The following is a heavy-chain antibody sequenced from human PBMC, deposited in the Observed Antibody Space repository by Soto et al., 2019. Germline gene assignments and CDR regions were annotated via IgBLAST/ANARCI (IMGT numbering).Heavy chain of an antibody. D-gene: IGHD3-3*01. CDR3: ARATGHYSLRFLDTYYYYMDV. Sequence: ASAKVSSKASGYTFTTYYRHWVGQAPGQKLEEMGWINPNSGGTNYAQKFQGWVTMTSDTSISTAYMELSRLRSDDTAVYYCARATGHYSLRFLDTYYYYMDVWGKGTTVTVSS. CDR1: GYTFTTYY. V-gene: IGHV1-2*04. J-gene: IGHJ6*03. CDR2: INPNSGGT.